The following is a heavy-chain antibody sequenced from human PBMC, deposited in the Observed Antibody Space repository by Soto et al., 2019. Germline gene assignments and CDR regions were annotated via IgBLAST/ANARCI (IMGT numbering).Heavy chain of an antibody. CDR2: ISGSGGST. CDR3: AKDGDVLLWFGESYFDY. CDR1: GFTFSSYA. J-gene: IGHJ4*02. V-gene: IGHV3-23*01. Sequence: GGSLRLSCAASGFTFSSYAMSWVRQAPGKGLEWVSAISGSGGSTYYADSVKGLFTISRDNSKNTLYLQMNSLRAEDTAVYYCAKDGDVLLWFGESYFDYWGQGTLVTVSS. D-gene: IGHD3-10*01.